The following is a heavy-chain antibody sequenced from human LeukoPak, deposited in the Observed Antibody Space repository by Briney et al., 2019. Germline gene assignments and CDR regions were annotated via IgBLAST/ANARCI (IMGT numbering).Heavy chain of an antibody. D-gene: IGHD2-2*01. V-gene: IGHV1-69*05. CDR3: ARTQLPQNWFDP. CDR1: GGTFSSYA. J-gene: IGHJ5*02. Sequence: SVKVSCKASGGTFSSYAISWVRQAPGQGLEWMGGIIPIFGTANYAQKFQGRVTITTDESTSTAYMELSSLRSEDTAVYYCARTQLPQNWFDPWGQGTLVTVSS. CDR2: IIPIFGTA.